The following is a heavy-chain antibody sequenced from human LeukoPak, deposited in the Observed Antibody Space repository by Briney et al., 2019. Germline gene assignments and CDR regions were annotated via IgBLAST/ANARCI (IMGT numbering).Heavy chain of an antibody. D-gene: IGHD6-13*01. CDR2: ISYDGSNK. CDR3: AKDQDSSSHY. J-gene: IGHJ4*02. CDR1: GFTFSSYA. Sequence: GRSLRLSCAASGFTFSSYAMHWVRQAPGKGLEWVAVISYDGSNKYYADSVKGRFTISRDNSKNTLYLQMNSLRAEDTAVYYCAKDQDSSSHYWGQGTLVTVSS. V-gene: IGHV3-30*04.